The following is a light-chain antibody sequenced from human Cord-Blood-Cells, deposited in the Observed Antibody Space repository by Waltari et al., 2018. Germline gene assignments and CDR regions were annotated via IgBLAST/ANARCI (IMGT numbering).Light chain of an antibody. CDR3: CSYAGSYTYV. Sequence: QSALTQPRSVSGSPGQSVPISCTCNSSDVRGYSYSSWYQQHPGKAPKLMIYDVSKLPAGVPDRFSGSNSGNTASLPISGLQAEDGAYYYCCSYAGSYTYVFGTGTKVTVL. CDR2: DVS. V-gene: IGLV2-11*01. J-gene: IGLJ1*01. CDR1: SSDVRGYSY.